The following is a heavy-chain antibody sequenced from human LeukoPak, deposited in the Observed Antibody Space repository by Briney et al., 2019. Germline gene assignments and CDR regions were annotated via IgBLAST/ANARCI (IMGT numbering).Heavy chain of an antibody. V-gene: IGHV4-39*01. CDR2: IYYSGNT. CDR3: ARHPERAGTVRAFDI. Sequence: PSETLSLTCTVSGGSISSSSYYWGCIRQPPGKGLEWIGNIYYSGNTYYNPSLKNRVTIAVDTSKNQFSLKLSSVTAADTAVYYCARHPERAGTVRAFDIWGQGTMVTVSS. J-gene: IGHJ3*02. D-gene: IGHD6-19*01. CDR1: GGSISSSSYY.